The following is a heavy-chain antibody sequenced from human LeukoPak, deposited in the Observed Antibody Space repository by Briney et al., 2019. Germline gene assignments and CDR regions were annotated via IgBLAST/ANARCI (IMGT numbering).Heavy chain of an antibody. CDR1: GFTFSSYW. V-gene: IGHV3-74*01. D-gene: IGHD6-13*01. Sequence: GGSLRLSCAASGFTFSSYWMHWVRQAPGKGLVWVSRINSDGSSTSYADSVKGRFTISRDNAKNTLYLQMNSLRAEDTAVYYCARVGAGTDGYYYYYMDVWGKGTTVTISS. CDR3: ARVGAGTDGYYYYYMDV. CDR2: INSDGSST. J-gene: IGHJ6*03.